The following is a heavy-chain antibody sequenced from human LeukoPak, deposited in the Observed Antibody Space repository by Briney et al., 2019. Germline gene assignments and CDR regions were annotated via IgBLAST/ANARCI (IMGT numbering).Heavy chain of an antibody. CDR2: IRYDGSNK. CDR1: GFTFSSYG. V-gene: IGHV3-30*02. CDR3: ARESGWIQVWPTYYYYMDV. J-gene: IGHJ6*03. Sequence: PGGSLRLSCAASGFTFSSYGMHWVRQAPGKGLEWVAFIRYDGSNKYYAGSVKGRFTISRDNSKNTLYLQMNNLRAEDTAVYYCARESGWIQVWPTYYYYMDVWGNGTTVTISS. D-gene: IGHD5-18*01.